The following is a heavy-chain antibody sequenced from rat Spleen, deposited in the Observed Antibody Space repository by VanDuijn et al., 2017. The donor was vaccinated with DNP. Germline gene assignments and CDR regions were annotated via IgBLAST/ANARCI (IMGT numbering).Heavy chain of an antibody. V-gene: IGHV5-27*01. CDR2: ITTSGGAT. CDR3: TTLNFYASLAEYFDY. Sequence: EVQLVESGGGLVQPGRSLKLSCAASGLTFTNYDMVWVRQAPTKGLEWVATITTSGGATYYRDSVKGRFTVSRNNAESTLYLQMDSLRSEDTATYYCTTLNFYASLAEYFDYWGQGVMVTVSS. CDR1: GLTFTNYD. D-gene: IGHD1-12*01. J-gene: IGHJ2*01.